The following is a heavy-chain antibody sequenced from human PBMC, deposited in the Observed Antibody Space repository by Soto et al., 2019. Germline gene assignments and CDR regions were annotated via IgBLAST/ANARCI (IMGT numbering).Heavy chain of an antibody. D-gene: IGHD6-13*01. V-gene: IGHV3-23*01. J-gene: IGHJ4*02. CDR1: GFTFSSYA. CDR3: AAASWAPLDY. CDR2: ISGSGGST. Sequence: GGSLRRSCAASGFTFSSYAMSWVRQAPGKGPEWVSAISGSGGSTYYADSVKGRFTISRDNSKNTLYLQMNSLRAEDTAVYYCAAASWAPLDYWGQGTLVTVSS.